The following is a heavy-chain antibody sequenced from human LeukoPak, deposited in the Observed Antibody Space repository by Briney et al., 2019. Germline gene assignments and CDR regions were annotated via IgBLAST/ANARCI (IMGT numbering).Heavy chain of an antibody. J-gene: IGHJ4*02. V-gene: IGHV3-30-3*01. CDR1: GFTFSSYA. CDR3: ARDSARGAQLTFDY. CDR2: ISYDGSNK. Sequence: GRSLRLSCAASGFTFSSYAMHWVRQAPGKGLEWVAVISYDGSNKYYADSVKGRFTISRDNSKNTLYLQMNSLRAEDTAVYYCARDSARGAQLTFDYWGQGTLVTVSS. D-gene: IGHD5-18*01.